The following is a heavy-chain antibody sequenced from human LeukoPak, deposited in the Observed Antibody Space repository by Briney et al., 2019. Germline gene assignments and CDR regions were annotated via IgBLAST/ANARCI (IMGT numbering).Heavy chain of an antibody. J-gene: IGHJ5*02. CDR2: ISSGSSTI. V-gene: IGHV3-48*04. CDR3: ARDGITYYYDSSGYFYA. D-gene: IGHD3-22*01. CDR1: GFTFISYS. Sequence: GGSLRLSCAASGFTFISYSMNWVRQAPGKGLEGVSYISSGSSTIYYADSVKGRFTISRDNARNSLYLQMNSLRAEDTAVYYCARDGITYYYDSSGYFYAWGQGTLVTVSS.